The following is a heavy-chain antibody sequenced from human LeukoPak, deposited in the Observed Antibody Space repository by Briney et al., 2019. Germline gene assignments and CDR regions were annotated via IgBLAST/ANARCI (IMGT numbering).Heavy chain of an antibody. J-gene: IGHJ6*03. Sequence: GGSLRLSCAASGFTFSSFGMSWVRQAPGKGLEWVSTISGSGGSTYYADSVKGRFTISRDNSKNTLYLQMNTLRAEDTAVYYCAKASRFGYSYGPREYFYYMDVWGKGTTVTISS. D-gene: IGHD5-18*01. CDR2: ISGSGGST. CDR3: AKASRFGYSYGPREYFYYMDV. CDR1: GFTFSSFG. V-gene: IGHV3-23*01.